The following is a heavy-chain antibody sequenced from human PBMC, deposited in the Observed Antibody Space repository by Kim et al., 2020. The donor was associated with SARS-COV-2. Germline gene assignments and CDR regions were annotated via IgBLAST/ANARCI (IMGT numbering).Heavy chain of an antibody. D-gene: IGHD2-21*01. V-gene: IGHV5-51*01. CDR3: ARVRGSKPLGYYYGVDV. Sequence: GESLKISCTGSGYTFATYWIGWVRQMPGKGLEWMGIIYAGDSDTRYSPSFQGQVTISADKSINTAYLQWSSLKPSDTAMYYCARVRGSKPLGYYYGVDVWGQGTTVTVSS. CDR1: GYTFATYW. CDR2: IYAGDSDT. J-gene: IGHJ6*02.